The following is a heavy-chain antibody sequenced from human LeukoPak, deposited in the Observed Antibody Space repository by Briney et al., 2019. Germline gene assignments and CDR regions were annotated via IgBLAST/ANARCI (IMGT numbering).Heavy chain of an antibody. D-gene: IGHD3-16*02. CDR1: GYTFTSYG. J-gene: IGHJ4*02. CDR2: MNPNSGNT. Sequence: GASVKVSCKASGYTFTSYGISWVRQAPGQGLEWMGWMNPNSGNTGYAQKFQGRVTMTRNTSISTAYMELSSLRSEDTAVYYCARDSYDYVWGSYRYPGYWGQGTLVTVSS. CDR3: ARDSYDYVWGSYRYPGY. V-gene: IGHV1-8*02.